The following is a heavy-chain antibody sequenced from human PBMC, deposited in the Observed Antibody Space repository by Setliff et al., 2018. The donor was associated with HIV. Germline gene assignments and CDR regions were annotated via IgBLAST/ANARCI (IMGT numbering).Heavy chain of an antibody. CDR2: MKEVGSEK. Sequence: GGSLRLSCLASGFKFNDYGMSWVRQAPGKGLEWVANMKEVGSEKYYVDSVKGRFTISRDDAKNSLYLQMNSLRAEGTAVYYCAREELGSSYYFDYWGQGTLLTVS. CDR3: AREELGSSYYFDY. D-gene: IGHD7-27*01. CDR1: GFKFNDYG. J-gene: IGHJ4*02. V-gene: IGHV3-7*03.